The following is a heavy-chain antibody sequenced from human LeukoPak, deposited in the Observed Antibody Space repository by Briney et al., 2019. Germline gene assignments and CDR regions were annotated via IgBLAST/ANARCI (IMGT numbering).Heavy chain of an antibody. CDR3: VRGVGVSRFNYFDP. D-gene: IGHD5-24*01. CDR1: GFTFSSYW. V-gene: IGHV3-74*01. Sequence: GGSLRLSCAASGFTFSSYWMHWVRQAPGKGLVWVSRINSDGSSTSYADSVKGRFTISRDNAKNTLYLQMNSLRDDDTAVYYCVRGVGVSRFNYFDPWGQGTLVVVSS. CDR2: INSDGSST. J-gene: IGHJ5*02.